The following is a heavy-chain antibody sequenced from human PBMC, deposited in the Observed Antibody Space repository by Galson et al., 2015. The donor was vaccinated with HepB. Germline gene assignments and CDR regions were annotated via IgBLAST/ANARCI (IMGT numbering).Heavy chain of an antibody. CDR2: INPNSGGT. Sequence: SVKVSCKASGYTFTGYYMHWVRQAPGQGLEWMGWINPNSGGTNYAQKFQGRVTMTRDTSISTAYMELSRLRSDDTAVYYCARVLLGIAAAEYSYGMDVWGQGTTVTVSS. V-gene: IGHV1-2*02. CDR1: GYTFTGYY. D-gene: IGHD6-13*01. CDR3: ARVLLGIAAAEYSYGMDV. J-gene: IGHJ6*02.